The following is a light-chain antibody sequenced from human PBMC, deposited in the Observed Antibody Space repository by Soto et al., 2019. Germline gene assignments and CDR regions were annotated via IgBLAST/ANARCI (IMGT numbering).Light chain of an antibody. V-gene: IGKV3-11*01. Sequence: DIVMTQSPDSLTVSLGERVTLSYRASQTVSRNLAWYQQRPGQAPRLLIYDISNRATGVPARFSGSGSVTDFTLTISSLEPEDFAVYYCQQRSNWATFGPGTKVDI. J-gene: IGKJ3*01. CDR3: QQRSNWAT. CDR1: QTVSRN. CDR2: DIS.